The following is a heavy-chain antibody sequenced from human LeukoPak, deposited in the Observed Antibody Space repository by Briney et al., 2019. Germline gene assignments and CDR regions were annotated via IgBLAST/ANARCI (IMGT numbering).Heavy chain of an antibody. CDR3: ARSDYVLRFLEGGTPQMDV. Sequence: ASVKVSCKASGYTFTSYDINWVRQATGQGLEWMGWMNPNSGNTGYAQKFQGRVTITRNTSISTAYMELSSLRSEDTAVYYCARSDYVLRFLEGGTPQMDVWGKGTTVTVSS. CDR1: GYTFTSYD. V-gene: IGHV1-8*03. CDR2: MNPNSGNT. D-gene: IGHD3-3*01. J-gene: IGHJ6*04.